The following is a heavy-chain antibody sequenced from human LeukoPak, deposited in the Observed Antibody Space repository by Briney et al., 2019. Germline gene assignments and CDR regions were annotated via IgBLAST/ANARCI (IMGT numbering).Heavy chain of an antibody. Sequence: TLSLTRTVSGGAISSGGYYWSWIREHPGEGVGWSGYIYYSGSTYYNPSLKSRVTISVDTSKNQSSLKLSSVTAADTAVYYRARDQGGLDYWGQGTLVTVSS. J-gene: IGHJ4*02. CDR1: GGAISSGGYY. CDR2: IYYSGST. V-gene: IGHV4-31*03. CDR3: ARDQGGLDY.